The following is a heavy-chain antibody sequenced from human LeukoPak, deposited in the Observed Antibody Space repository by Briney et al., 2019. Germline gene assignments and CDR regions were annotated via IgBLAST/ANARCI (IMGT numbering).Heavy chain of an antibody. Sequence: SETLSLTCAVYGGSFSGYYWSWIRQPPGKGLEWIGEINHSGSTNYNPSLKSRVTISVDTSKNQFSLKLSSVTAADTAVYYCARGHGYRYYYYGMDAWGQGTTVTVSS. CDR3: ARGHGYRYYYYGMDA. D-gene: IGHD5-12*01. J-gene: IGHJ6*02. CDR2: INHSGST. V-gene: IGHV4-34*01. CDR1: GGSFSGYY.